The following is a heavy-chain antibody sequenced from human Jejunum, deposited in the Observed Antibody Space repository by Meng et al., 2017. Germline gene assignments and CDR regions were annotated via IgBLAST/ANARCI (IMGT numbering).Heavy chain of an antibody. CDR3: ARQDRVTRSSPDY. V-gene: IGHV3-72*01. Sequence: GESLKISCAASGFTFSDFYMDWVRQAPGKGLEWVGRIRTKGNSHPTEYAASVRGRFAISRDDSKSSLFLQMNSLKPEDTAVYYCARQDRVTRSSPDYWGQGTLVTVSS. J-gene: IGHJ4*02. CDR1: GFTFSDFY. CDR2: IRTKGNSHPT. D-gene: IGHD6-6*01.